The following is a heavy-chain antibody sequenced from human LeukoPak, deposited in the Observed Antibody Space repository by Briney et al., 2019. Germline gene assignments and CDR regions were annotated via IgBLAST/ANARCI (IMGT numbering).Heavy chain of an antibody. CDR3: AKDRSCTNDICHGDFDY. V-gene: IGHV3-23*01. Sequence: GGSLRLSCAASGFTFSSYAVSWVRQAPGKGLEWVSSIRGSGGSTYSADSVKGRFTISRDNSKNTLYLQMNSLRAEDTALYYCAKDRSCTNDICHGDFDYWGPGTLVTISS. D-gene: IGHD2-8*01. CDR2: IRGSGGST. CDR1: GFTFSSYA. J-gene: IGHJ4*02.